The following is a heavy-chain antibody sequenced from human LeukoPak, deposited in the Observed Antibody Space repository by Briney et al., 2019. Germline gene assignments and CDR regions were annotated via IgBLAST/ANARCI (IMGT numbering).Heavy chain of an antibody. D-gene: IGHD3-16*02. Sequence: GGSLRLSCAASGFIFSSYTMNWVRQAPGKGLEWVSYISNTGGTIYYADSVKGRFTISRDNAGNSLYLQVDSLRADDTSVYCGARDVLVGTHPYFFDYWGQGTLVTVSS. V-gene: IGHV3-48*01. CDR1: GFIFSSYT. CDR2: ISNTGGTI. J-gene: IGHJ4*02. CDR3: ARDVLVGTHPYFFDY.